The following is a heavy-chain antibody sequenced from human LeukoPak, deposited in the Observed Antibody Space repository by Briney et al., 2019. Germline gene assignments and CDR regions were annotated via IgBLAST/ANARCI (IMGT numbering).Heavy chain of an antibody. V-gene: IGHV1-18*01. CDR1: GYTFTSYG. D-gene: IGHD3-9*01. Sequence: ASVKVSCKASGYTFTSYGISWVRQAPGQGLEWMGWISAYNGNTNYAQKLQGRVTMTTDTSTSTAYMKLRSLRSDDTAVYYCASLTSGPGYASNYYYMDVWGKGTTVTVSS. CDR2: ISAYNGNT. CDR3: ASLTSGPGYASNYYYMDV. J-gene: IGHJ6*03.